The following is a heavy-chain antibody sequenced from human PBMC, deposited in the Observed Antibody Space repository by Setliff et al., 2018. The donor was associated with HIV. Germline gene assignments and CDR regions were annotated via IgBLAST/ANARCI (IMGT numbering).Heavy chain of an antibody. Sequence: TSETLSLTCTVSGGSISSHYWIWIRQPPGKGLEWIGYIHYSGATNYNPSLKSRVTISLDTPRIQFSLRLSYVTAADTAVYYCARHSPNVGVRGDAFDIWGQGTVVTVSS. D-gene: IGHD2-8*01. J-gene: IGHJ3*02. CDR2: IHYSGAT. CDR3: ARHSPNVGVRGDAFDI. CDR1: GGSISSHY. V-gene: IGHV4-59*08.